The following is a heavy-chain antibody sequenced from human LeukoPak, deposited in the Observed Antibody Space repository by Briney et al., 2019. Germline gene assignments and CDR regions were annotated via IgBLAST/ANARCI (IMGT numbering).Heavy chain of an antibody. CDR3: AREKSGSYSDY. J-gene: IGHJ4*02. D-gene: IGHD1-26*01. Sequence: SETLSLTCTVSGGSISSSSYYWGWIRQPPGKGLEWIGSIYYSGSTYYNPSLKSRVTISVDTSKNQFSLKLSSVTAADTAVYYCAREKSGSYSDYWGQGTLVTVSS. CDR1: GGSISSSSYY. CDR2: IYYSGST. V-gene: IGHV4-39*07.